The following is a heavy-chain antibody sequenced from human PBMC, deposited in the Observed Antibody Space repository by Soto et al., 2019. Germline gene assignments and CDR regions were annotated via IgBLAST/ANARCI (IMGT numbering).Heavy chain of an antibody. V-gene: IGHV3-21*01. Sequence: GGSLRLSCAASGFTFSSYSMNWVRQAPGKGLEWVSSISSSSYIYYADSVKGRFTISRDNAKNSLYLQMNSLRAEDTAVYYCARDDSSGYYSYMEVRGKGTTVTGSS. CDR3: ARDDSSGYYSYMEV. D-gene: IGHD6-25*01. CDR2: ISSSSYI. CDR1: GFTFSSYS. J-gene: IGHJ6*03.